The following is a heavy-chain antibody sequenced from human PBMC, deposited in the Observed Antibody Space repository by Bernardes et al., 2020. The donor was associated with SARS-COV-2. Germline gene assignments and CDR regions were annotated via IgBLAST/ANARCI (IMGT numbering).Heavy chain of an antibody. CDR3: AKIVGATGSAFDI. CDR2: INNDGRTI. Sequence: GGSLRLSCAASGFTFSSYWIHWVRQVPGKGLVWVSRINNDGRTITYADSVKGRFIISRDNAKNTLYLQMNSLRAEDTAVYYCAKIVGATGSAFDIWGQGTMVTVSS. D-gene: IGHD1-26*01. CDR1: GFTFSSYW. J-gene: IGHJ3*02. V-gene: IGHV3-74*01.